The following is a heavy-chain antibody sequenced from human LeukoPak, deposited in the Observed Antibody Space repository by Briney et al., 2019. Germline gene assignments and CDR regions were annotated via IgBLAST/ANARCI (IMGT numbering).Heavy chain of an antibody. V-gene: IGHV3-53*01. CDR2: IYSGGST. CDR3: TTVGAAAGYYYYYYGMDV. CDR1: GFTVSSNY. D-gene: IGHD6-13*01. J-gene: IGHJ6*02. Sequence: GGSLRLSCAASGFTVSSNYMSWVRQAPGKGLEWVSVIYSGGSTYYADSVKGRFTISRDNSKNTLYLQMNSLRAEDTAVYYCTTVGAAAGYYYYYYGMDVWGQGTTVTVSS.